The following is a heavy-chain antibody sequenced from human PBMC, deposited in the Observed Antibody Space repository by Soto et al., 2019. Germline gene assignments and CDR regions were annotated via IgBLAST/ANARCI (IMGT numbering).Heavy chain of an antibody. D-gene: IGHD2-15*01. CDR3: ARVVTVPYYYYGMDV. CDR2: IFSNDEK. V-gene: IGHV2-26*01. J-gene: IGHJ6*02. CDR1: GFSLSNARMG. Sequence: SGPTLVNPTETLTLTRTVCGFSLSNARMGVSWIRQPPGKALEWIAHIFSNDEKSYSTSLKSRLTISKDTSKSQVVLTMTNMDPVDTATYYCARVVTVPYYYYGMDVWGHGTTVTRSS.